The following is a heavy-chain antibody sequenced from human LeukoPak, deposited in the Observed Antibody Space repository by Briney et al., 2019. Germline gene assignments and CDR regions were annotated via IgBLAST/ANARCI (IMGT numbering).Heavy chain of an antibody. J-gene: IGHJ3*02. CDR2: IYSGDST. V-gene: IGHV3-53*01. Sequence: GGSLRLSCAASGFTVSFTYMSWVRQAPGKGLEWVSVIYSGDSTDYADSVKGRFTISRDSSKNTLYLQMNSLRAEDTAVYYCARDFMIGGQGTMVTVSS. CDR1: GFTVSFTY. CDR3: ARDFMI. D-gene: IGHD3-16*01.